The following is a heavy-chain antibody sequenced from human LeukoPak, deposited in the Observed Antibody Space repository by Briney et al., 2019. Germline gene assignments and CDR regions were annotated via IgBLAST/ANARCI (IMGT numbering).Heavy chain of an antibody. CDR1: GGSFSGYY. CDR2: INHSGST. Sequence: KPSETLSLTCAVYGGSFSGYYWSWIRQPPGKGLEWFGEINHSGSTNYNPSLKSRVTISVDTSKNQFSLKLSSVTAADTAVYYCARGRRRYCSGGSCSGYYFDYWGQGTLVTVSS. CDR3: ARGRRRYCSGGSCSGYYFDY. D-gene: IGHD2-15*01. J-gene: IGHJ4*02. V-gene: IGHV4-34*01.